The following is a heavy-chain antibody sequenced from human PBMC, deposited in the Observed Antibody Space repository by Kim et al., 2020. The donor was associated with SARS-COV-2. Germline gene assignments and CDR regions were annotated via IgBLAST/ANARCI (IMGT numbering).Heavy chain of an antibody. CDR2: ISAYNGNT. D-gene: IGHD5-18*01. V-gene: IGHV1-18*01. Sequence: ASVKVSCKASGYTFTSYGISWVRQAPGQGLEWMGWISAYNGNTNYAQKPQGRVTMTTDTSTSTAYMELRSLRSDDTAVYYCARGGRVDTAMVMAFDIWGQGTMVTVSS. J-gene: IGHJ3*02. CDR1: GYTFTSYG. CDR3: ARGGRVDTAMVMAFDI.